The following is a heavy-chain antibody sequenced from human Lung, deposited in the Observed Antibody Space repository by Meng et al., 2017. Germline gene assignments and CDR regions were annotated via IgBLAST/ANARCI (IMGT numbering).Heavy chain of an antibody. V-gene: IGHV4-34*01. CDR1: GGSFSDYY. Sequence: GRLQQWGAGLLKPSGTRSLTCVVSGGSFSDYYWSWIRQPPGKGLEWIGEINHSGSTNYNPSLESRATISVDTSQNNLSLKLSSVTAADSAVYYCARGPTTMAHDFDYWGQGTLVTVSS. CDR2: INHSGST. CDR3: ARGPTTMAHDFDY. D-gene: IGHD4-11*01. J-gene: IGHJ4*02.